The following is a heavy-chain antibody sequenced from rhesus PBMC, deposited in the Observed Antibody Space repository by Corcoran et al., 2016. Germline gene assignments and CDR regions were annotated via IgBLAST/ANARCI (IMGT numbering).Heavy chain of an antibody. J-gene: IGHJ4*01. CDR1: GGSIRSGYYY. Sequence: QVQLQESGPGLVKPSETLSLTCAVSGGSIRSGYYYWSWIRQPPGNGLEWIWYVTYSGSTSYNPSLKSRGTISRDTSKNQFSLKLSSVTAADTAVYYCARETMAAAATFDYWGQGVLVTVSS. D-gene: IGHD6-25*01. CDR3: ARETMAAAATFDY. CDR2: VTYSGST. V-gene: IGHV4-122*02.